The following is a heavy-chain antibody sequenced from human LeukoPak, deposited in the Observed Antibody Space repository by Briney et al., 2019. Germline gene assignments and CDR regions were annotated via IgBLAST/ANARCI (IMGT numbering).Heavy chain of an antibody. CDR1: GGSFSGFY. J-gene: IGHJ1*01. Sequence: SETLSLTCAVYGGSFSGFYWSWIRQPPGKGLEWIGEINHSGSTNYNPSLKSRVTISVDTSRNEFSLKLSSVTATDTAVYYCVGHLPGGYSQHWGQGTLLTVSS. CDR2: INHSGST. V-gene: IGHV4-34*01. D-gene: IGHD3-10*01. CDR3: VGHLPGGYSQH.